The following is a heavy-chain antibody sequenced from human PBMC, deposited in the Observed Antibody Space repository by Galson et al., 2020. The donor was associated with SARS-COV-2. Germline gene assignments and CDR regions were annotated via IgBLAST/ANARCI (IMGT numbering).Heavy chain of an antibody. V-gene: IGHV3-21*01. D-gene: IGHD3-16*02. CDR3: ARVQGDYDYVWGSYHQTDAFDI. Sequence: GESLKISCAASGFTFSSYSMNWVRQAPGKGLEWVSSISSSSSYIYYADSVKGRFTISRDNAKNSLYLQMNSLRAEDTAVYYCARVQGDYDYVWGSYHQTDAFDIWGQGTMVTVSS. CDR1: GFTFSSYS. J-gene: IGHJ3*02. CDR2: ISSSSSYI.